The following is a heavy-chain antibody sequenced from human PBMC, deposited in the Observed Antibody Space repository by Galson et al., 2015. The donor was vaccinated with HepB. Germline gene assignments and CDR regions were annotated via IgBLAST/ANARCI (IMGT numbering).Heavy chain of an antibody. Sequence: LRLSCAASGFTFSSYWMHWVRQGPGKGLVWVSRINSDGITTSYADSVKGRFTISRDNAKNTLYLQMNSLRAEDTAVYYCARVAGDGSGYYYFVPEFYFDYWGQGTLVTVSS. J-gene: IGHJ4*02. D-gene: IGHD3-22*01. CDR1: GFTFSSYW. CDR2: INSDGITT. CDR3: ARVAGDGSGYYYFVPEFYFDY. V-gene: IGHV3-74*01.